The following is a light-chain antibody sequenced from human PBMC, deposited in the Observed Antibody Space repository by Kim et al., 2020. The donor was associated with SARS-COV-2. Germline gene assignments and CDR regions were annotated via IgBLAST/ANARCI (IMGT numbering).Light chain of an antibody. J-gene: IGKJ5*01. Sequence: ASVGDRVTSTCRASQGISSSLAWYQQKPGKAPKLLIYGASTVQSGVPSRFSGSASGTDFTLTISSLQPEDFATYYCQQLNTYPSTFGQGTRLEIK. CDR3: QQLNTYPST. CDR2: GAS. V-gene: IGKV1-9*01. CDR1: QGISSS.